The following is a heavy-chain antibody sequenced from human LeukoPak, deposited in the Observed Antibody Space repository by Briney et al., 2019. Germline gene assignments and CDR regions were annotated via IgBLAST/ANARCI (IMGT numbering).Heavy chain of an antibody. J-gene: IGHJ3*02. CDR3: GRENGGYCSSTSCPGGDAFNI. CDR1: GFTFSSYE. CDR2: ISSSGSTI. Sequence: GGTLGLSCAASGFTFSSYEMNWVRQAPGKGLEWVSYISSSGSTIYYADSVNGRFTISRDNAKNSMYLQMNSLRAEDTAIYYCGRENGGYCSSTSCPGGDAFNIWGQGTMVTVST. V-gene: IGHV3-48*03. D-gene: IGHD2-2*03.